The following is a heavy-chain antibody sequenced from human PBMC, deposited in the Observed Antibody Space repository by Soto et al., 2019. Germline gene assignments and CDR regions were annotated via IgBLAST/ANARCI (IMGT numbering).Heavy chain of an antibody. CDR2: IKNKANSSTT. V-gene: IGHV3-72*01. D-gene: IGHD1-26*01. Sequence: EVQLVESGGGLVQPGGSLRLSCAASGFTFSAHYMDWVRQAPGKGLEWVVRIKNKANSSTTEYAASVEGRFTISREDSQNSLYLQMNSLKTEDKAVYYCARVSLVGASGGRYFDYWGQGSQVAVSS. CDR1: GFTFSAHY. CDR3: ARVSLVGASGGRYFDY. J-gene: IGHJ4*02.